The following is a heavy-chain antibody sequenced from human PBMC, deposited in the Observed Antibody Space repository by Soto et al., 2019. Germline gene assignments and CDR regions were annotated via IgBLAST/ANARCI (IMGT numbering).Heavy chain of an antibody. CDR2: ISSSSSYI. Sequence: PGGSLRLSCAASGFTFSSYSMNWVRQAPGKGLEWVSSISSSSSYIYYADSVKGRFTISRDNAKNSLYLQMNSLRAEDTAVYYCAIDRYGSGSVHLDVWGQGTLVTVSS. D-gene: IGHD3-10*01. J-gene: IGHJ4*02. V-gene: IGHV3-21*01. CDR1: GFTFSSYS. CDR3: AIDRYGSGSVHLDV.